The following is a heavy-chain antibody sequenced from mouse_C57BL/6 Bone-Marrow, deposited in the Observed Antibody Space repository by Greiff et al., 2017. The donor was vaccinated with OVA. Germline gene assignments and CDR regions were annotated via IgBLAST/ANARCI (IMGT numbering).Heavy chain of an antibody. J-gene: IGHJ3*01. CDR2: IYPRSGNT. V-gene: IGHV1-81*01. Sequence: VQLQQSGAELARPGASVKLSCKASGYTFTSYGISWVKQRTGQGLEWIGEIYPRSGNTYYNEKFKGKATLTADKSSSTAYMELRSLTSEDSAVYFCAREEGNWDDFAYWGQGTLVTVSA. D-gene: IGHD4-1*01. CDR1: GYTFTSYG. CDR3: AREEGNWDDFAY.